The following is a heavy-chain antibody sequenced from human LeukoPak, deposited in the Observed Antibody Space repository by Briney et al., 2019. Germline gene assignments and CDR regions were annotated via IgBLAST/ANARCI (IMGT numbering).Heavy chain of an antibody. J-gene: IGHJ4*02. V-gene: IGHV1-18*01. CDR2: ISPYDGDT. CDR1: GYTFTSFG. CDR3: ARDHHSGYSSSRFDY. D-gene: IGHD6-13*01. Sequence: ASVKVSFTSSGYTFTSFGISWVRQAPGQGLEWMGWISPYDGDTNYAQKVQGRVTMTTDTSTRTAYMDLKNLRSDDTAVYYCARDHHSGYSSSRFDYWGQGTLLTVSS.